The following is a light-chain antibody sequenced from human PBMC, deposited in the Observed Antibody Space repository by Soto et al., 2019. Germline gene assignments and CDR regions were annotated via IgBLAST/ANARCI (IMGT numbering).Light chain of an antibody. Sequence: EIVVTQSPGTLSLSPGEKATLSCRASQSVSSNYLAWYQQKPGQAPRLLIYGASSRATGIPDRFSGSGSGTDFTLTISRLEPEDFAVYYCQQYGTSRAFGQGTKV. J-gene: IGKJ1*01. CDR3: QQYGTSRA. CDR1: QSVSSNY. V-gene: IGKV3-20*01. CDR2: GAS.